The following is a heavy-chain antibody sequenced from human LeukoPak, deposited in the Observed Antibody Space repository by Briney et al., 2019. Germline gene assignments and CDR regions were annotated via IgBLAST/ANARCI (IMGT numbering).Heavy chain of an antibody. CDR1: GYTFTNYA. Sequence: ASVKVSCKASGYTFTNYAMNWVRQAPGQGLEWMGWINTNTGNPTYAQAFTGRFVFSLDTSVSTAYLQISSLKAEDTAVYYCARDAPGKHFVWFDPWGQGTLVTVSS. CDR3: ARDAPGKHFVWFDP. V-gene: IGHV7-4-1*02. D-gene: IGHD1-14*01. CDR2: INTNTGNP. J-gene: IGHJ5*02.